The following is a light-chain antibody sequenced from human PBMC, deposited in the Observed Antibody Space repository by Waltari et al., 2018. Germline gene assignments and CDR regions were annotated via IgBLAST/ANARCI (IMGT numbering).Light chain of an antibody. J-gene: IGKJ1*01. CDR1: QSISSY. CDR3: QQSYSTPGT. CDR2: AAS. V-gene: IGKV1-39*01. Sequence: DIQMTQSPSSLSASVGDRVTITCRASQSISSYLNWYQQKPGKAPKLLISAASSLQSGVPSRFSGSGSGTDFTLTISSLQPEDVATYYCQQSYSTPGTFGQGTKVEVK.